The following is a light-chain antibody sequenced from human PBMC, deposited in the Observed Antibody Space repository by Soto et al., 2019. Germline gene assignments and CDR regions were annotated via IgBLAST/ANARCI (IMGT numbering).Light chain of an antibody. V-gene: IGKV1-5*03. Sequence: DIQMTQSPSTLSASVRDRVTITCRASQSINSWLAWYQQKPGKAPKLLIYKASSLQGGVPSRFSGSGSGTEFPLTISSLQPDDFATYYCQQYNSFSPSTFGQGTKLEIK. CDR1: QSINSW. CDR3: QQYNSFSPST. CDR2: KAS. J-gene: IGKJ2*01.